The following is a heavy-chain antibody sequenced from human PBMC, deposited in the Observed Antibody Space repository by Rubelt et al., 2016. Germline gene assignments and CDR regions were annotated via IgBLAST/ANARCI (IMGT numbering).Heavy chain of an antibody. V-gene: IGHV3-23*01. J-gene: IGHJ6*03. Sequence: YAMSWVRQAPGKGLEWVSAISGSGGSTYYADSVKGRFTISRDNSKNTLYLQMNSLRAEDTAVYYCTTAYVWGSYRYELDYYYYMDVWGKGTTVTVSS. D-gene: IGHD3-16*02. CDR3: TTAYVWGSYRYELDYYYYMDV. CDR1: YA. CDR2: ISGSGGST.